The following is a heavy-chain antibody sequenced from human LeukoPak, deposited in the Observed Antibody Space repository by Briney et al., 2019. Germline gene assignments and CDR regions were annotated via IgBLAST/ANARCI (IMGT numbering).Heavy chain of an antibody. CDR1: GFTFDDYT. CDR2: ISWDGGVT. J-gene: IGHJ4*02. V-gene: IGHV3-43*01. CDR3: AKDLTFSGGTLGN. D-gene: IGHD2-15*01. Sequence: GVSLRLSCAVSGFTFDDYTMHWVRQAPGKGLEWVSLISWDGGVTYYADSVKGRFTISRDSSKNSLYLQMNSLTTEDTALYYCAKDLTFSGGTLGNWGQGTLVTVSS.